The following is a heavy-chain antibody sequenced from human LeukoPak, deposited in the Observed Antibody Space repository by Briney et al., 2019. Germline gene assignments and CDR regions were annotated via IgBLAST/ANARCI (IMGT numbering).Heavy chain of an antibody. V-gene: IGHV1-2*02. D-gene: IGHD6-13*01. J-gene: IGHJ4*02. CDR2: INPNSGGT. CDR1: GYTFTSYY. Sequence: ASVKDSCKDSGYTFTSYYMHWVRHAPGQGLEWMGWINPNSGGTNYAQKFQGRVTMTRDTSISTAYMELSRLRSDDTAVYYCARVDSRHYYFDYWGQGTLVTVSS. CDR3: ARVDSRHYYFDY.